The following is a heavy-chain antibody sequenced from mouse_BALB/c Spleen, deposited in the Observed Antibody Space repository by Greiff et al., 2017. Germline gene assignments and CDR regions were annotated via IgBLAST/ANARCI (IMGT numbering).Heavy chain of an antibody. Sequence: VQLVESGAELVRPGTSVKISCKASGYTFTNYWLGWVKQRPGHGLEWIGDIYPGGGYTNYNEKFKGKATLTADTSSSTAYMQLSSLTSEDSAVYFCARGDYGNYGVSLFAYWGQGTLVTVSA. CDR2: IYPGGGYT. V-gene: IGHV1-63*02. CDR3: ARGDYGNYGVSLFAY. CDR1: GYTFTNYW. J-gene: IGHJ3*01. D-gene: IGHD2-1*01.